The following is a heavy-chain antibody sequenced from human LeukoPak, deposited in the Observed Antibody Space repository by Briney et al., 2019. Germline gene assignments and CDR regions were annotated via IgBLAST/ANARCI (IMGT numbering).Heavy chain of an antibody. J-gene: IGHJ4*02. CDR1: GFTFSSYW. V-gene: IGHV3-74*01. Sequence: PGGSLRLSCVASGFTFSSYWMHWVRQVPGKGLVWVSRIDNDGSTTIYADSVKGRFTISRDNAKNTLYLQMNSPRVEDTALYYCAKESVQAAPLYGVDGWGQGTQVTVSS. D-gene: IGHD2-2*01. CDR3: AKESVQAAPLYGVDG. CDR2: IDNDGSTT.